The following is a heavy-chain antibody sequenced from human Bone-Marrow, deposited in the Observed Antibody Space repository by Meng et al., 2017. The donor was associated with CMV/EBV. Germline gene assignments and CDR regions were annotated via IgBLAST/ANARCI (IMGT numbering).Heavy chain of an antibody. Sequence: SETLSLTCSVSGGSISSTNSYWAWIRQSPGKGLEWIGSIYYSGTTYYRPSLKSRVTISVDTSKNQFSLKLTSVTAADTAVYYCAREGCSGGSCYSLAMDVWGQGTTVTVSS. V-gene: IGHV4-39*07. CDR3: AREGCSGGSCYSLAMDV. J-gene: IGHJ6*02. CDR1: GGSISSTNSY. D-gene: IGHD2-15*01. CDR2: IYYSGTT.